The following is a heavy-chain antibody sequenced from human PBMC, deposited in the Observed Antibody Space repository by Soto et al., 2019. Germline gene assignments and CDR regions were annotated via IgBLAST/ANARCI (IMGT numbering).Heavy chain of an antibody. J-gene: IGHJ4*02. Sequence: SETLSLTCAVSGGSISSGGYSWSWIRQPPGKGLEWIGYIYHSGSTYYNPSLKSRVTISVDRSKNQFSLKLSSVTAADTAVYYCARQPGYYDILTGYSTYYFDYWGQGTPVTVAS. D-gene: IGHD3-9*01. CDR1: GGSISSGGYS. V-gene: IGHV4-30-2*01. CDR3: ARQPGYYDILTGYSTYYFDY. CDR2: IYHSGST.